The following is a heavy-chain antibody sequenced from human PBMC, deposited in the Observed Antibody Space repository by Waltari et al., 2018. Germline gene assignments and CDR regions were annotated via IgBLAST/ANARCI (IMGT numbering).Heavy chain of an antibody. Sequence: EVQLLESGGGLVQPGGSLRLSCAASGLTFSISAMIWVRQAPGEGLEWVSSISVGGGTTEYADSVEGRFTVSRDNSKNTASLQMDSLRAEDTALYYCCSVQVPLAIANCGQGTLVTVAS. CDR3: CSVQVPLAIAN. V-gene: IGHV3-23*01. D-gene: IGHD1-1*01. CDR2: ISVGGGTT. CDR1: GLTFSISA. J-gene: IGHJ4*02.